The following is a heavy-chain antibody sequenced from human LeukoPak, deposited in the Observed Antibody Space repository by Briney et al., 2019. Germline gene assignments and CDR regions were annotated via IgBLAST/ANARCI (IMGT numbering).Heavy chain of an antibody. V-gene: IGHV3-23*01. Sequence: GGSLRLSCAASGFTFSSYAMSWVRQAPGKGLEGVSANSGSGGSTYYADSGMSPFTTSRDNCRNTLYLQMNSLRADDTAVYYCAKEPPCDILTGYYDYDMGVWGHGATVTVS. CDR3: AKEPPCDILTGYYDYDMGV. D-gene: IGHD3-9*01. CDR2: NSGSGGST. CDR1: GFTFSSYA. J-gene: IGHJ6*02.